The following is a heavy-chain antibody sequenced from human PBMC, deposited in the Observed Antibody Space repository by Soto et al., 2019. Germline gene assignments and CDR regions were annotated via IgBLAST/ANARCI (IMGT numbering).Heavy chain of an antibody. CDR3: ARVSIFPGGYYYYYMDV. V-gene: IGHV3-33*01. D-gene: IGHD3-9*01. J-gene: IGHJ6*03. CDR1: GFTFSSYG. Sequence: GGSLRLSCAASGFTFSSYGMHWVRQAPGKGLEWVAVIWYDGSNKYYADSAKGRFTISRDNSKNTLYLQMNSLRAEDTAVYYCARVSIFPGGYYYYYMDVWGKGTTVTVSS. CDR2: IWYDGSNK.